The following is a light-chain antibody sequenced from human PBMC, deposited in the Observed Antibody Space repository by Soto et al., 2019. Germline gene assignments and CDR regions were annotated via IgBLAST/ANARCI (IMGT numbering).Light chain of an antibody. CDR3: QQYGSSPFT. V-gene: IGKV3-20*01. Sequence: EIVLTQSPGTLSLSPGERATLSCWASQSISSNYLAWYQQKPGQPPRLLISGSSIRATGIPKRFSGSASGTSFTLTISSLEPEDFAVFYCQQYGSSPFTCGPGTKGDIK. CDR1: QSISSNY. CDR2: GSS. J-gene: IGKJ3*01.